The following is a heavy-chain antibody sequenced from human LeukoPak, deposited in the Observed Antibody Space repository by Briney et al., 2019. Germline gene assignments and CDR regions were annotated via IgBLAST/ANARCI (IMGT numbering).Heavy chain of an antibody. J-gene: IGHJ4*02. V-gene: IGHV3-23*01. CDR1: EFTFSSYA. CDR3: AKDKTTVTTFSSY. CDR2: ISGSGGST. Sequence: GGSLRLSCEASEFTFSSYAMSWVRQAPGKGLEWVSAISGSGGSTYYADSVKGRFTISRDNSKNTLYLQMNSLRAEDTAVYYCAKDKTTVTTFSSYWGQGTLVTVSS. D-gene: IGHD4-17*01.